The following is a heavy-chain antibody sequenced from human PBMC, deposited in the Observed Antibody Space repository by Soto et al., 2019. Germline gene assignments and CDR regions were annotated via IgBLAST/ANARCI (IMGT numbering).Heavy chain of an antibody. CDR1: GGSISSYY. CDR2: IYYSGST. V-gene: IGHV4-59*08. CDR3: ARRYGYSFDY. D-gene: IGHD1-1*01. J-gene: IGHJ4*02. Sequence: PSXTLXLTCTVSGGSISSYYWSWIRQPPGKGLEWIGYIYYSGSTNYNPSIKSRVTISVDTSKNQFSLKLSSVTAADTAVYYCARRYGYSFDYWGQGTLVTVSS.